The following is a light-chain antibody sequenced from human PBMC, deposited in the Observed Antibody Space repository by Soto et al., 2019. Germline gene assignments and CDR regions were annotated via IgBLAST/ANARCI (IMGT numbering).Light chain of an antibody. CDR1: QSVSSN. Sequence: IVLTQSPATLSVSPGERATLSCRASQSVSSNLAWXQQRPGQAPRLLIYGASTRATGVPARFSGGGSGTEFTLTVTSLQSEDFAVYCSQQYNNWPLTFGPGTRLEIK. J-gene: IGKJ5*01. CDR2: GAS. V-gene: IGKV3-15*01. CDR3: QQYNNWPLT.